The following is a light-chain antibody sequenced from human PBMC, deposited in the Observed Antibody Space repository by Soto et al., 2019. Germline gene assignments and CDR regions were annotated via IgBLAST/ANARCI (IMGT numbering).Light chain of an antibody. CDR2: GAS. CDR3: QQYGRSPYT. V-gene: IGKV3-20*01. CDR1: QSVSSSY. Sequence: EIVLTQCPGTLSLSPGERATLSCRASQSVSSSYLAWYQQKPGQAPRLLIYGASSRATGIPDRFSGSGSGTDFTLTISRLEPEDFAVYHCQQYGRSPYTFGQGTKLEIK. J-gene: IGKJ2*01.